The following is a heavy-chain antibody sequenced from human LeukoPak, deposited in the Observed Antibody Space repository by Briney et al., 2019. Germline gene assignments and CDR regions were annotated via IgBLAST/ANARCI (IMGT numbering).Heavy chain of an antibody. J-gene: IGHJ6*03. D-gene: IGHD1-1*01. CDR2: ISGSGGST. CDR3: ARDVGTDDYYYYYMDV. CDR1: GFTFSSYA. Sequence: PGGSLRLSCAASGFTFSSYAMSWVRQAPGKGLEWVSAISGSGGSTYYADSVKGRFTISRDNSKNTLYLQMGSLRAEDMAVYYCARDVGTDDYYYYYMDVWGKGTTVTVSS. V-gene: IGHV3-23*01.